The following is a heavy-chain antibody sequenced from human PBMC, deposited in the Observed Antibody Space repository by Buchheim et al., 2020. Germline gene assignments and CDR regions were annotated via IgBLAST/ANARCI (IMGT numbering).Heavy chain of an antibody. Sequence: QVQLQESGPGLVKPSGTLSLTCAVSGGSIRSINWWSWVRQPPGKGLEWIGEISHSRTTNYNPTLKSRVTISVDRSKNHFSLKLSSVTAADTAIYFCAKEYSLDSWGQGAL. CDR2: ISHSRTT. CDR3: AKEYSLDS. V-gene: IGHV4-4*02. D-gene: IGHD5-18*01. CDR1: GGSIRSINW. J-gene: IGHJ4*02.